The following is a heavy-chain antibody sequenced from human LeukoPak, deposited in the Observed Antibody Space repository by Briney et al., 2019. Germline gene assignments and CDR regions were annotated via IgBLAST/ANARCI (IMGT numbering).Heavy chain of an antibody. J-gene: IGHJ2*01. V-gene: IGHV1-69*04. D-gene: IGHD3-22*01. CDR2: IIPILGIA. CDR3: AREKGPVVVIRHWYFDL. CDR1: GGTFSSYA. Sequence: GASVKVSCTASGGTFSSYAISWVRQAPGQGLEWMGRIIPILGIANYAQKFQGRVTITADKSTSTAYMELSSLRSEDTAVYYCAREKGPVVVIRHWYFDLWGRGTLVTVSS.